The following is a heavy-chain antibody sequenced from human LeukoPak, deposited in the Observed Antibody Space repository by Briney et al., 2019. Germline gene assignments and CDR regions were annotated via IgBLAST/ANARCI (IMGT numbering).Heavy chain of an antibody. J-gene: IGHJ4*02. CDR2: IIPIFGTA. V-gene: IGHV1-69*05. D-gene: IGHD2-21*02. CDR1: GGTFSSYA. CDR3: ARGGVAYCGGDCYRHFDY. Sequence: SVKVSCKASGGTFSSYAISWVRQAPGQGPEWMGGIIPIFGTANYAQKFQGRVTITTDASTNTAYMELSSLRSEDTAVYYCARGGVAYCGGDCYRHFDYWGQGTLVTVSS.